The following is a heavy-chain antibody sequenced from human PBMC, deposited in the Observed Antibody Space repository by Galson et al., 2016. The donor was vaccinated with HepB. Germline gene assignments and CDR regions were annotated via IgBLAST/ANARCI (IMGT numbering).Heavy chain of an antibody. V-gene: IGHV3-7*03. CDR1: GFTFSRFW. D-gene: IGHD3-3*01. CDR2: IKQDGSEK. J-gene: IGHJ4*02. CDR3: ARDRDFPDGHPDPFDC. Sequence: SLRLSCAASGFTFSRFWMSWVRQAPGKGLEWVANIKQDGSEKHYADSVKGLFTISRDNANHSVYLQRNSLRVEDTAVYYCARDRDFPDGHPDPFDCWGQGTVVTVS.